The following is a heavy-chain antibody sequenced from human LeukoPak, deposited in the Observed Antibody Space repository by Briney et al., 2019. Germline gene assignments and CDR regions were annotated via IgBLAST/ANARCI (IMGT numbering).Heavy chain of an antibody. V-gene: IGHV4-34*01. CDR1: GGPFSGYY. D-gene: IGHD5-18*01. CDR2: INHSGST. Sequence: SETLSLTCAVYGGPFSGYYWSWIRQPPGKGLEWIGEINHSGSTNYNPSLKSRVTISVDTSKNQFSLKLSSVTAADTAVYYCARGVTAMVTWGQGTLVTVSS. CDR3: ARGVTAMVT. J-gene: IGHJ4*02.